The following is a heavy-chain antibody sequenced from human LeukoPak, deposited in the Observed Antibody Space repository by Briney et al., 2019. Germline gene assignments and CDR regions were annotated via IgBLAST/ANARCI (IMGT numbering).Heavy chain of an antibody. V-gene: IGHV3-9*01. CDR2: ISWNSGSI. J-gene: IGHJ4*02. Sequence: PGGSLRLSCAASGFTFDDYAMHWVRQAPGKGLEWVSGISWNSGSIGYADSVKGRFTISRDNAKNSLYLQMNSLRAEDTALYYCAREYTAMVTAYFDYWGQGTLVTVSS. CDR1: GFTFDDYA. CDR3: AREYTAMVTAYFDY. D-gene: IGHD5-18*01.